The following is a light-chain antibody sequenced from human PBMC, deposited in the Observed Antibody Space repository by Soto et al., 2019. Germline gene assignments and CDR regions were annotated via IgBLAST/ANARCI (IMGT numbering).Light chain of an antibody. CDR1: QSVSSN. CDR2: GAP. Sequence: EFLLTESPATLSASSGKRSTLFCRASQSVSSNLVWYQLRPGQAPRLLIYGAPTRATGIPARFSGSGSGTEFTLTISSLQSEDFAVYYCQQYNHWWTFGQGTKVDIK. V-gene: IGKV3-15*01. J-gene: IGKJ1*01. CDR3: QQYNHWWT.